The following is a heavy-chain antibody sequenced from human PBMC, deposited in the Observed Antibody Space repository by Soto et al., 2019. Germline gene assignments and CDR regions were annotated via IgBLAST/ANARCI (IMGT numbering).Heavy chain of an antibody. CDR2: ISSSGSTI. D-gene: IGHD3-3*01. CDR1: GFTFSSYE. CDR3: ARGNVLRFLDGMDV. Sequence: PGGSLRLSCAASGFTFSSYEMNWVRQAPGKGLEWVSYISSSGSTIYYADSVKGRFTISRDNAKNSLYLQMNSLRAEDTAVYYCARGNVLRFLDGMDVWGQGTTVTVSS. J-gene: IGHJ6*02. V-gene: IGHV3-48*03.